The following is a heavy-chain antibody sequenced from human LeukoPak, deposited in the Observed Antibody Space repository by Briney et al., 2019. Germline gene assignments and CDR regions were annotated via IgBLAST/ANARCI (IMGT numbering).Heavy chain of an antibody. J-gene: IGHJ5*02. CDR3: AGIRSLEDWFDP. CDR1: GFTFSSYN. D-gene: IGHD5-24*01. CDR2: ISSSGTTI. Sequence: GGSLRLFCAASGFTFSSYNMNWVRQAPGKGLEWVSYISSSGTTIYYADSVKGRFTISRDNAKNSLYLQMNSLRAEDTAVYYCAGIRSLEDWFDPWGQGTLVTVSS. V-gene: IGHV3-48*01.